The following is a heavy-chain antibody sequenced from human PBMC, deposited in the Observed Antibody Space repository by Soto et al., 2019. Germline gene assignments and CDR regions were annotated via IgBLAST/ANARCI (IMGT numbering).Heavy chain of an antibody. CDR1: GFTFSSYW. Sequence: GGSLRLSCAASGFTFSSYWMSWVRQAPGKGLEWVANIKQDGSEKYYVDSVKGRFTISRDNAKNSLNLQMNSLRAEDTAVYYCARVGPSTVTTDAFDIWGQGTMVTVSS. CDR2: IKQDGSEK. D-gene: IGHD4-17*01. CDR3: ARVGPSTVTTDAFDI. V-gene: IGHV3-7*01. J-gene: IGHJ3*02.